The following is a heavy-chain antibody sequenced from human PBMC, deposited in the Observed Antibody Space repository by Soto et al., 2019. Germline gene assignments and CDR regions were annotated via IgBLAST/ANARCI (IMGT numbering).Heavy chain of an antibody. V-gene: IGHV1-18*01. D-gene: IGHD1-26*01. J-gene: IGHJ4*02. CDR3: ARGPKYRYSGSYSQFGY. CDR2: ISAYNGNT. Sequence: QVQLVQSGAEVKKPGASVKVSCKASGYTFTSYGISWVRQAPGQGLEWMGWISAYNGNTNYGQKLQGRVTMTTDTSTSTAYMELRSLRSDDTAVYYCARGPKYRYSGSYSQFGYWGQGTLVTVSS. CDR1: GYTFTSYG.